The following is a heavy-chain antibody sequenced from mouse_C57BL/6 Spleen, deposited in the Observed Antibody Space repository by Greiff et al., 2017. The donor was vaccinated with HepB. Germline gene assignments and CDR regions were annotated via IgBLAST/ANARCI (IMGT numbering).Heavy chain of an antibody. CDR3: ARHGYYEGFDY. CDR1: GFTFSSYG. Sequence: EVHLVESGGDLVKPGGSLKLSCAASGFTFSSYGMSWVRQTPDKRLEWVATISSGGSYTYYPDSVKGRFTISRDNAKNTLYLQMSSLKSEDTAMYYCARHGYYEGFDYWGQGTTLTVSS. D-gene: IGHD2-3*01. CDR2: ISSGGSYT. V-gene: IGHV5-6*01. J-gene: IGHJ2*01.